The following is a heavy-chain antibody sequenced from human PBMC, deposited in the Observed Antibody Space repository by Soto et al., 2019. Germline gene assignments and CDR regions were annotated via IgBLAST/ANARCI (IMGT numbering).Heavy chain of an antibody. D-gene: IGHD6-6*01. Sequence: PSETLSLTCTVSGGSVSSGSYYWSWIRQPPGKGLEWIGYIYYSGSTNYNPSLKSRVTISVDTSKNQFSLKLSSVTAADTAVYYCAREKSIAARLPNLSPLRFFDYWGQGTLVTVSS. CDR3: AREKSIAARLPNLSPLRFFDY. V-gene: IGHV4-61*01. CDR1: GGSVSSGSYY. CDR2: IYYSGST. J-gene: IGHJ4*02.